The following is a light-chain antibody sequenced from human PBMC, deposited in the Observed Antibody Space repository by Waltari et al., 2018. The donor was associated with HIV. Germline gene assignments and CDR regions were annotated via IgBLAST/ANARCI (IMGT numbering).Light chain of an antibody. V-gene: IGKV4-1*01. Sequence: DIVMTQSPDSLVVSVGERATINCSSSRSLLHTSNNKNYLAWYQVKAGQLPTTLMYWTSVRDSGVPDRFSGGGSGADFTLAINDVQAEDVALYYCQQYLSLPPTFGQGTQLHIK. CDR1: RSLLHTSNNKNY. J-gene: IGKJ2*01. CDR3: QQYLSLPPT. CDR2: WTS.